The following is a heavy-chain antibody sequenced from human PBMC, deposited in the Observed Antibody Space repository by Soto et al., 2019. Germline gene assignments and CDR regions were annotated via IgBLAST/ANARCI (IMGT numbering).Heavy chain of an antibody. V-gene: IGHV3-23*01. J-gene: IGHJ5*02. D-gene: IGHD3-10*01. CDR1: GFTFSSYA. CDR2: ISGSGGST. Sequence: PGESLKISCAASGFTFSSYAMSWVRQAPGKGLEWVSAISGSGGSTYYADSVKGRFTISRDNSKNTLYLQMNSLRAEDTAVYYCASNPPQGLWFGELGRLDPWGQGTLVTVSS. CDR3: ASNPPQGLWFGELGRLDP.